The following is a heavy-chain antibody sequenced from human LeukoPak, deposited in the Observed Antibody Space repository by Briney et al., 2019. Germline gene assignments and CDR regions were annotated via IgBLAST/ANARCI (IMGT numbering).Heavy chain of an antibody. D-gene: IGHD3-10*01. Sequence: GGSLRLSCAASGFTFSSYSMNWVRQAPGKGLEGVSSISTSSSYIYYADSVKGRFTISRENAENSLYLQMNSLRVEDTAVYYCAKLAKYFYGSETYYFFEHWGQGTPVTASS. CDR1: GFTFSSYS. V-gene: IGHV3-21*01. CDR3: AKLAKYFYGSETYYFFEH. J-gene: IGHJ4*02. CDR2: ISTSSSYI.